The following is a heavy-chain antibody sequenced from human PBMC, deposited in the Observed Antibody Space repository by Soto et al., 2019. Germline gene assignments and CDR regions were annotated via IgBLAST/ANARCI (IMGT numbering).Heavy chain of an antibody. CDR1: GGSFSAYY. J-gene: IGHJ6*02. CDR2: IDHSGST. CDR3: ARTDRAIFYGMDV. Sequence: TSETLSLTCAAYGGSFSAYYWSWIRQPPGKGLEWIGEIDHSGSTDYNPSLESRVTISVDTSKNQFSLKVSSVTAADTAVYHCARTDRAIFYGMDVWGQGTTVTVSS. D-gene: IGHD3-22*01. V-gene: IGHV4-34*01.